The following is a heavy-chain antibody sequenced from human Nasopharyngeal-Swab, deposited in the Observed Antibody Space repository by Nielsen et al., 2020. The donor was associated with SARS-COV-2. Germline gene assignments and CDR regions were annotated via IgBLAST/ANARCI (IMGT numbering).Heavy chain of an antibody. V-gene: IGHV3-9*01. CDR2: INWNSGRK. CDR1: GFPFEHYT. D-gene: IGHD4-11*01. CDR3: ARGTADYSNPSFDY. J-gene: IGHJ4*02. Sequence: SLKISCSASGFPFEHYTMHWVRQAPGKGLEWFSGINWNSGRKGYADSVKGRFTISRDNAKNSLYLLVNSLRSEDTALYYCARGTADYSNPSFDYWGQGTLVTVPS.